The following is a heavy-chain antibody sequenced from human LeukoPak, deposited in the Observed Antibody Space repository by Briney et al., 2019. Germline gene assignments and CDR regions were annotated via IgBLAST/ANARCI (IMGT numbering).Heavy chain of an antibody. CDR1: GGSIDITNY. D-gene: IGHD2/OR15-2a*01. V-gene: IGHV4-4*03. CDR2: IAHDGTT. J-gene: IGHJ4*02. Sequence: KPPGTLSLACGVSGGSIDITNYWSWVGQAPGRGLEWIGEIAHDGTTNYNASLRSRVAMSFDRANNHFSLILTSVTAADTAVYYCTRENRPFCPFAHWGQGVLVTVSS. CDR3: TRENRPFCPFAH.